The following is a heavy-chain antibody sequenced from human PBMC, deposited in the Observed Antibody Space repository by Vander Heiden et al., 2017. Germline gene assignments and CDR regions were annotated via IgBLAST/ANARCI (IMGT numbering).Heavy chain of an antibody. D-gene: IGHD3-16*01. CDR1: GFTFSSYG. CDR3: ARDMVTADGLWGYGMDV. Sequence: EVQLVESGGGLVKPGGSLRLPCAPFGFTFSSYGMNGVLQAPGKGLEWVSSISSSSSYIYYADSVKGRFTISRDNAKNSLYLQMNSLRAEDTAVYYCARDMVTADGLWGYGMDVWGQGTTVTVSS. CDR2: ISSSSSYI. J-gene: IGHJ6*02. V-gene: IGHV3-21*01.